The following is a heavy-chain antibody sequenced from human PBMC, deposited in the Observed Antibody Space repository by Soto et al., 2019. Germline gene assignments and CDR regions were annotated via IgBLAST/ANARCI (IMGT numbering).Heavy chain of an antibody. CDR2: ISSGSSYI. CDR3: ARVILSGGAYPDS. D-gene: IGHD3-10*01. CDR1: GFTFSTYT. J-gene: IGHJ5*01. V-gene: IGHV3-21*01. Sequence: GGSLRLSCAASGFTFSTYTMNWVRQAPGKGLEWISSISSGSSYIYYAGSVKGRFTISRDNAKNSLFLQMNSLRADDTAVYYCARVILSGGAYPDSWGQGTKVTVSS.